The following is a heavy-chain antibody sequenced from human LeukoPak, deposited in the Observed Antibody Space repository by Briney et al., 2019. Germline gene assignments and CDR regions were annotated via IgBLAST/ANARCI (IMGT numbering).Heavy chain of an antibody. D-gene: IGHD4-17*01. CDR2: ISYDGSNK. Sequence: GGSLRLSCAASGFTFSSYGMHWVRQAPGKGLEWVAVISYDGSNKYYADSVKGRFTISRDNSKNTLYLQMNSLRAEDTAVYYCAKDLMTTVTFPGDYWGQGTLVTVSS. CDR1: GFTFSSYG. J-gene: IGHJ4*02. CDR3: AKDLMTTVTFPGDY. V-gene: IGHV3-30*18.